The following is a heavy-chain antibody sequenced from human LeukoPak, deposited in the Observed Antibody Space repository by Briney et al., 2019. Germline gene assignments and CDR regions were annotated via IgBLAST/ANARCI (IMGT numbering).Heavy chain of an antibody. V-gene: IGHV3-48*04. CDR3: ARDEDSSSDVEFDY. J-gene: IGHJ4*02. Sequence: HPGGSLILSCAASGFTFSSYSMNWVRQAPGKGLEWVSYISSSSSTIYYADSVKGRFTISRDNAKNSLYLQMNSLRAEDTAVYYCARDEDSSSDVEFDYWGQGTLVTVSS. CDR1: GFTFSSYS. D-gene: IGHD6-6*01. CDR2: ISSSSSTI.